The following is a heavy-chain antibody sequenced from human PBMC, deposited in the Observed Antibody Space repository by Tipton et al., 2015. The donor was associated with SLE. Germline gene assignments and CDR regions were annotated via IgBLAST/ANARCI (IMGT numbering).Heavy chain of an antibody. CDR3: AKDRYYYDSSGYPGYFDY. CDR1: GFTFSSYG. CDR2: ISYDGSNK. J-gene: IGHJ4*02. D-gene: IGHD3-22*01. V-gene: IGHV3-30*18. Sequence: RSLRLSCAASGFTFSSYGMHWVRQAPGKGLEWVAVISYDGSNKYYADSVKGRFTISRDNSKNTLYLQMNSLRAEDTAVYYCAKDRYYYDSSGYPGYFDYWGQGTLVTVSS.